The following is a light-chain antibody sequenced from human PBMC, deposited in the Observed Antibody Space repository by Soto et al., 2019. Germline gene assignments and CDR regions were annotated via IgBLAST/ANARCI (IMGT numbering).Light chain of an antibody. V-gene: IGKV3-11*01. J-gene: IGKJ5*01. Sequence: EVVLTQSPVTLSLSPGERATLSCRASQSVQSYLAWYQQKPGQAPRLLIYDSSNRATGVPARFGGSGSGTDFTLTISTLEPEDFAVYYCQHRSSWPVTFGQGTRLEIK. CDR3: QHRSSWPVT. CDR1: QSVQSY. CDR2: DSS.